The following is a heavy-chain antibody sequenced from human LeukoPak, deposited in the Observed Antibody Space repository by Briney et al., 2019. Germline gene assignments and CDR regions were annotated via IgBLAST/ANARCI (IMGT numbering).Heavy chain of an antibody. CDR1: GGTFSSYA. D-gene: IGHD2-15*01. V-gene: IGHV1-69*13. J-gene: IGHJ4*02. CDR2: IIPIFGTA. CDR3: AESGGSPTRPLDY. Sequence: SVKVSCKASGGTFSSYAISWVRQAPGQGLEWMGGIIPIFGTANYAQKFQGRVTITADESTSTAYMELSSLRSEDTAVCYCAESGGSPTRPLDYWGQGTLVTVSS.